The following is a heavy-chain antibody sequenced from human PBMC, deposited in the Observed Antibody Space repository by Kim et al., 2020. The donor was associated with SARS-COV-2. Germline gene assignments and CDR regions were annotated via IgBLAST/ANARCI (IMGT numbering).Heavy chain of an antibody. CDR3: ASPEMATITSPFDY. V-gene: IGHV1-69*02. CDR2: IIPILGIA. J-gene: IGHJ4*02. D-gene: IGHD5-12*01. Sequence: SVKVSCKASGGTFSSYTISWVRQAPGQGLEWMGRIIPILGIANYAQKFQGRVTITADKSTSTAYMELSSLRSEDTAVYYCASPEMATITSPFDYWGQGTLVTVSS. CDR1: GGTFSSYT.